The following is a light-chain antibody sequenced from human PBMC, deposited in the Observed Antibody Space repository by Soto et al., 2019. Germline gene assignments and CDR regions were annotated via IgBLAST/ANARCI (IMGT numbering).Light chain of an antibody. CDR3: SSYSCCSTLLYV. CDR2: DVS. Sequence: QSALTQPASVSGSPGQSITISCTGTSSDVGGYNYVSWYQQHPGKAPKLMIYDVSNRPSGVSNRFSGSKSGNTASLTLSGLQPQDEADYYCSSYSCCSTLLYVFGTGTKLTVL. V-gene: IGLV2-14*01. J-gene: IGLJ1*01. CDR1: SSDVGGYNY.